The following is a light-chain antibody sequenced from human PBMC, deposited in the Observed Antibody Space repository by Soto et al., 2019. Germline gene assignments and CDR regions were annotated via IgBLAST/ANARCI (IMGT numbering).Light chain of an antibody. CDR2: DVS. CDR3: SSYTSSSPVV. J-gene: IGLJ2*01. CDR1: SSDVGGYND. Sequence: QSALTQPASVSRSPGQSITISCTGTSSDVGGYNDVSWYQQHPGKAPKLMIYDVSNRPSGVSNRFSGSKSGNTASLTISGLQAEDEADYYCSSYTSSSPVVFGGGTKLTVL. V-gene: IGLV2-14*01.